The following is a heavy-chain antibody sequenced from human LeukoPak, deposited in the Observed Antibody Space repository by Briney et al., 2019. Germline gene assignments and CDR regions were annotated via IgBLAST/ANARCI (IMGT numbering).Heavy chain of an antibody. CDR1: GFTFDDYA. J-gene: IGHJ4*02. CDR2: ISWNSGSI. D-gene: IGHD1-1*01. CDR3: AKAGVQLELDY. Sequence: PGRSLRLSCAASGFTFDDYAMHWVRQAPGKGLEWVSGISWNSGSIGYADSVKGRFTISRDNAKSSLYLQMNSLRAEDTAVYYCAKAGVQLELDYWGQGTLVTVSS. V-gene: IGHV3-9*01.